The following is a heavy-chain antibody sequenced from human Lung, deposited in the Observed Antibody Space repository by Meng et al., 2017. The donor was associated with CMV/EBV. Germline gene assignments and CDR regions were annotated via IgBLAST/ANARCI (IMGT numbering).Heavy chain of an antibody. D-gene: IGHD2-2*02. CDR3: ARRVRYCSSTNCYTLGFDY. Sequence: GEXXKISCKGSGYTFASYWIGWVRQMSGKGLEWVGIIYPRDSEIRYSPSFRGQVTISADKSINTAYLQWSSLKASDNAMYYCARRVRYCSSTNCYTLGFDYWXQGTXVTVSS. CDR1: GYTFASYW. J-gene: IGHJ4*02. V-gene: IGHV5-51*01. CDR2: IYPRDSEI.